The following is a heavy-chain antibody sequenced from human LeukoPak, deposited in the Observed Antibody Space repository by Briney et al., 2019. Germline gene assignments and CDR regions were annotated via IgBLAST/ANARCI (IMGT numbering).Heavy chain of an antibody. J-gene: IGHJ4*02. CDR2: IKQDGGQI. CDR1: EFTVKSNY. CDR3: RQMLEY. Sequence: PGGSLRLSCAASEFTVKSNYMSWVRQIPGKGLEWVANIKQDGGQIYYLESVKGRFTVSRDNAKNSLYLQMNSLRADYCARLGARQMLEYWGQGTLVTVSS. D-gene: IGHD2-8*02. V-gene: IGHV3-7*01.